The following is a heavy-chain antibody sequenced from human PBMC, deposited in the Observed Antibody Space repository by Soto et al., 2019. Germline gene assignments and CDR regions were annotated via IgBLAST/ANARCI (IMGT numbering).Heavy chain of an antibody. CDR2: RSPQNDHT. J-gene: IGHJ4*02. CDR3: ARGVDACFDY. CDR1: GYTFTSYD. V-gene: IGHV1-8*01. Sequence: QVQLVQSGAEVKKPGASVKVSCKASGYTFTSYDINWVRQATGQGLEWMGWRSPQNDHTGYAQNFQGRVIMTRDTSINTAYLELSSLRPEDTAVYYCARGVDACFDYWGQRALFTVCS.